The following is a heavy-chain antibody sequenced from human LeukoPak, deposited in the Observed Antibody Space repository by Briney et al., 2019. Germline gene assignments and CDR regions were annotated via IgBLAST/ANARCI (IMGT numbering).Heavy chain of an antibody. D-gene: IGHD3-22*01. CDR1: GFTFGDYA. J-gene: IGHJ4*02. CDR3: TRYVWYYYDSSGYIDY. Sequence: GGSLRLSCTASGFTFGDYAMSWVRQAPGKGLEWVGFIRSKAYGGTTEYAASVKGRFTISRDDSKSIAYLQMNSLKTEDTAVYYCTRYVWYYYDSSGYIDYWGQGTLVTVSS. CDR2: IRSKAYGGTT. V-gene: IGHV3-49*04.